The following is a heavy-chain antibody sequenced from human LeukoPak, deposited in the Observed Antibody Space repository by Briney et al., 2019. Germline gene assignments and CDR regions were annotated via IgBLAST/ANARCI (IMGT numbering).Heavy chain of an antibody. CDR3: ARDLTVTSTCWFDR. Sequence: GGSLRLSCAVSGFTFSSYSMNWVRQAPGKGLVLVSSITSSSSYIYYADSVKGRFTISRDNAKNSLYLQMNSLRAEDTAVYYCARDLTVTSTCWFDRWGQGTLVTVSS. CDR2: ITSSSSYI. J-gene: IGHJ5*02. D-gene: IGHD4-11*01. CDR1: GFTFSSYS. V-gene: IGHV3-21*01.